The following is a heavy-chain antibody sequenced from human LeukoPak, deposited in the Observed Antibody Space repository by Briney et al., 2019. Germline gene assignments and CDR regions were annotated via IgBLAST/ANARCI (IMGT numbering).Heavy chain of an antibody. CDR3: ARVFGYTSGWYRHWYFDL. J-gene: IGHJ2*01. CDR1: GGSISRDY. V-gene: IGHV4-59*01. CDR2: IYYTGST. D-gene: IGHD6-19*01. Sequence: SETLSLTCTVSGGSISRDYWSWIRQPPGKGLEWIGYIYYTGSTNYNPSLKSRVTISVDTSKNQFSLKLSSVTAADTAVYYCARVFGYTSGWYRHWYFDLWGRGTLVTVSS.